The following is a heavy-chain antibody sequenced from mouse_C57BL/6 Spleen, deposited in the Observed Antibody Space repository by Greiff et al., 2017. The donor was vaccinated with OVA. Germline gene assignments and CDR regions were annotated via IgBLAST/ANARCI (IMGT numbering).Heavy chain of an antibody. CDR1: GYTFTSYW. V-gene: IGHV1-52*01. CDR2: IDPSDSET. D-gene: IGHD2-13*01. Sequence: QVQLKQSGAELVRPGSSVKLSCKASGYTFTSYWMHWVKQRPIQGLEWIGNIDPSDSETHYNQKFKDKATLTVDKSSSTAYMQLSSLTSEDSAVYYCARRGVRAMDYWGQGTSVTVSS. CDR3: ARRGVRAMDY. J-gene: IGHJ4*01.